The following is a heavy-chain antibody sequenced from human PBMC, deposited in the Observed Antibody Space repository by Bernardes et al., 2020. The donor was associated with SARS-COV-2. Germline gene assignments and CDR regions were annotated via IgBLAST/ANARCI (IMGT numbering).Heavy chain of an antibody. D-gene: IGHD2-21*01. CDR1: GFTFSDHN. V-gene: IGHV3-72*01. CDR2: TRNKANRYTT. Sequence: GGSLRLSCAASGFTFSDHNMDWVRQAPGKGLEWVARTRNKANRYTTEYAASVKGRLTISGDESTNSVYLQMNSLRTEDTDVYYCARSPLGIAPFDYWGRGNLVTVSS. J-gene: IGHJ4*02. CDR3: ARSPLGIAPFDY.